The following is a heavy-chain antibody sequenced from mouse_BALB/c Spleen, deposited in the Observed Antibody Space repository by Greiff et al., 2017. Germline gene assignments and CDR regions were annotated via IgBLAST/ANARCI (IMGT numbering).Heavy chain of an antibody. CDR3: ARFITTAPYYAMDY. J-gene: IGHJ4*01. D-gene: IGHD1-2*01. CDR2: INPYYGST. Sequence: VQLQQTGPELVKPGASVKISCKASGYSFTDYIMLWVKQSHGKSLEWIGNINPYYGSTSYNLKFKGKATLTVDKSSSTAYMQLNSLTSEDSAVYYCARFITTAPYYAMDYWGQGTSVTVSS. V-gene: IGHV1-39*01. CDR1: GYSFTDYI.